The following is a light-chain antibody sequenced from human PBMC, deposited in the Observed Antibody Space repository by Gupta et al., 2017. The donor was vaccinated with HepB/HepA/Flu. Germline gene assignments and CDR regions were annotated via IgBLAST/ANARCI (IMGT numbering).Light chain of an antibody. V-gene: IGKV1-5*03. CDR3: QQYNSQGT. CDR2: KAS. J-gene: IGKJ1*01. Sequence: DIQMTQSPSTLSASVGDRVTITCRASQRISSWLAWYQQKAGKAPKLLIYKASSLESGVPSRFSGSGSGTEFTLTISSLQPDDFATYYCQQYNSQGTFGQGTKVEIK. CDR1: QRISSW.